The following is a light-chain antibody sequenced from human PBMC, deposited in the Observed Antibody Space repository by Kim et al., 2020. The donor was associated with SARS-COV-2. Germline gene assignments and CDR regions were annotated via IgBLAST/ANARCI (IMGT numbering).Light chain of an antibody. CDR3: HSRDSSGRHNE. CDR2: GNS. V-gene: IGLV3-19*01. J-gene: IGLJ2*01. CDR1: SLRTYY. Sequence: SSELTQDPAVSVALGQTVRITCQGDSLRTYYASWYQQKPGQAPVLVVYGNSNRPSGIPDRFSGSSSGNTASLTITGARAEDEADYYCHSRDSSGRHNEFG.